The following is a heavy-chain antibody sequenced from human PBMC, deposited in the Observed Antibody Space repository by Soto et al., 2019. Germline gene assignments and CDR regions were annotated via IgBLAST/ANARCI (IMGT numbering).Heavy chain of an antibody. J-gene: IGHJ4*02. Sequence: SVKVSCKASGGTFSIYAISCVLQSPLRGLEWMGGIIPIFGTANYAQKFQGRVTITADKSTSTAYMELSSLRSEDTAVYYCAVITGTTTPPAYYFDYWGQGTLVTVSS. CDR2: IIPIFGTA. V-gene: IGHV1-69*06. CDR3: AVITGTTTPPAYYFDY. D-gene: IGHD1-20*01. CDR1: GGTFSIYA.